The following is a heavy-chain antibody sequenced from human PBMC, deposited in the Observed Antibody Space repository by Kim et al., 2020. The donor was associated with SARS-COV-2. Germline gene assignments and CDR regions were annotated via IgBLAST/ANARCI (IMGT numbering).Heavy chain of an antibody. V-gene: IGHV3-11*01. D-gene: IGHD3-9*01. CDR3: ARDLLVTVYYYYGMDV. Sequence: GGSLRLSCAASGFTFSDYYMSWIRQAPGKGLEWVSYISSSGSTIYYADSVKGRFTISRDNAKNSLYLQMNSLRAEDTAVYYCARDLLVTVYYYYGMDVWGQGTTVTVSS. CDR1: GFTFSDYY. J-gene: IGHJ6*02. CDR2: ISSSGSTI.